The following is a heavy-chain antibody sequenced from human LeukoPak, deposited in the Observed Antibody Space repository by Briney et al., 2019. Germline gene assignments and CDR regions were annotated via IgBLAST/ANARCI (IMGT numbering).Heavy chain of an antibody. Sequence: ASVKVSCKASGYTFTSYGISWVRQAPGQGLEWMGWFSAYNGNTNYAQKLQGRVTITTDTSTSTAYMELRSLRSDDTAVYYGAGIAAPPHFAEYYYYSMDVWGQGTTVTVSS. CDR1: GYTFTSYG. V-gene: IGHV1-18*01. J-gene: IGHJ6*02. CDR2: FSAYNGNT. CDR3: AGIAAPPHFAEYYYYSMDV. D-gene: IGHD6-13*01.